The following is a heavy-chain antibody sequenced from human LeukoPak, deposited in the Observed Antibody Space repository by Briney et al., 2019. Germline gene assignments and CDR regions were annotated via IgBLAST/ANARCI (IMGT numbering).Heavy chain of an antibody. CDR2: ISSSSSTI. D-gene: IGHD1-26*01. Sequence: GGSLRLSCAASGFTFSSYSMNWVRQAPGKGLEWVSYISSSSSTIYYADSVKGRFTISRDNAKNSLYLQMNSLRAEDTAVYYCARGRSGSYYVEDYWGQGTLVTVSS. V-gene: IGHV3-48*04. J-gene: IGHJ4*02. CDR1: GFTFSSYS. CDR3: ARGRSGSYYVEDY.